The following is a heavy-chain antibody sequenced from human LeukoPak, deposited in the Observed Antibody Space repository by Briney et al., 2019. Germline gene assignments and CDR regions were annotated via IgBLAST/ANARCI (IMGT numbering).Heavy chain of an antibody. J-gene: IGHJ5*02. CDR3: ARAGLDHCSGGSCYFGWFDP. CDR1: GYILTSYG. CDR2: ISGYNGNI. V-gene: IGHV1-18*01. Sequence: ASVRVSCKASGYILTSYGISWVRQAPGQGLEWMGWISGYNGNINYTQKLQGRVTITTDTSTSTAYMELRSLRSDDTAVYYCARAGLDHCSGGSCYFGWFDPWGQGTLVTVSS. D-gene: IGHD2-15*01.